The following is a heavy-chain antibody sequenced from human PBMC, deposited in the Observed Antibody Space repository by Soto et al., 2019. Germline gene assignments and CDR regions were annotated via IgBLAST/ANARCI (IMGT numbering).Heavy chain of an antibody. J-gene: IGHJ6*02. Sequence: PSETLSLTCAVYGGSFSGYYWSWIRQPPGKWLEWIGEINHSGSTNYNPSLKSRVTISVDTSKNQFSLKLSSVTAADTAVYYCARDKFQIRNYYGMDVWGQGTTVTVSS. CDR2: INHSGST. CDR3: ARDKFQIRNYYGMDV. V-gene: IGHV4-34*01. CDR1: GGSFSGYY.